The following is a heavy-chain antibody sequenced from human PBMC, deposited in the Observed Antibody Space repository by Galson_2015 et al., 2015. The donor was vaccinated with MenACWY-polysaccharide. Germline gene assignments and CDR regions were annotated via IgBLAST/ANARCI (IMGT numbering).Heavy chain of an antibody. J-gene: IGHJ4*02. CDR2: INQSGIA. V-gene: IGHV4-34*01. CDR1: GGSFSGYY. D-gene: IGHD5-18*01. CDR3: ARVRWGYSYGYFNIDQ. Sequence: SETLSLTCGVSGGSFSGYYWGWIRQSPGKGLQWIGEINQSGIANYNPSLKSRATISIETSKNQVSLKMTSLTAADTAVYYCARVRWGYSYGYFNIDQWGQGTLVTVSS.